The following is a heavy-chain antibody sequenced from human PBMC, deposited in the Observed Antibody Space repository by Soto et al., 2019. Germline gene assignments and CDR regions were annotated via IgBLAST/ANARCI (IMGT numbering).Heavy chain of an antibody. CDR2: IDPSDSYT. CDR1: GYSFTSYW. Sequence: RGESLKISCKGSGYSFTSYWISWVRQMPGKGLEWMGRIDPSDSYTNYSPSFQGHVTISADKSISTAYLQWSSLKASDTAMYYCARLEYYYDSSGVNPRAYYYGMDVWGQGTTVTVSS. D-gene: IGHD3-22*01. V-gene: IGHV5-10-1*01. J-gene: IGHJ6*02. CDR3: ARLEYYYDSSGVNPRAYYYGMDV.